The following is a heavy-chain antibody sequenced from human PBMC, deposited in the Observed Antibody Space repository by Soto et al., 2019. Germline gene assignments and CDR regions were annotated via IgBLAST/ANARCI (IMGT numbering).Heavy chain of an antibody. CDR1: GGSISSYY. CDR3: ARSQQLPRGYYYGMDV. Sequence: PSETLSLTCTVSGGSISSYYWSWIRQPPGKGLEWIGYIYYSGSTNYNPSLKSRVTISVDTSKNQFSLKLSSVTAADTAVYYCARSQQLPRGYYYGMDVWGQGTTVTVSS. V-gene: IGHV4-59*01. D-gene: IGHD2-2*01. J-gene: IGHJ6*02. CDR2: IYYSGST.